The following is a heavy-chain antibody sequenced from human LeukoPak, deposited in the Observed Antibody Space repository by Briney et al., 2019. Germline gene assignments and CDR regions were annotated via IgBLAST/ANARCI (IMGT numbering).Heavy chain of an antibody. D-gene: IGHD3-10*01. Sequence: GGSLRLSCAASGFTFSSYSMNWVRQAPGKGLEWVSYISSSSSTIYYADSVKGRFTISRDNAKNSLYLQMNSLRAEDTAVYYYARVLVQGAVGDWGQGTLVTVSS. CDR1: GFTFSSYS. CDR3: ARVLVQGAVGD. CDR2: ISSSSSTI. J-gene: IGHJ4*02. V-gene: IGHV3-48*01.